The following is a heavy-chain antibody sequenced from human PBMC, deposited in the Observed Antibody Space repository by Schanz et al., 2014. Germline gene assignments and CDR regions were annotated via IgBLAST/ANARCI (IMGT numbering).Heavy chain of an antibody. V-gene: IGHV3-7*01. J-gene: IGHJ4*02. CDR3: ARVLGGDEGLDQ. CDR1: GFTFSRHA. D-gene: IGHD4-17*01. CDR2: IKQDGSAK. Sequence: VQLVESGGGVVQPGRSLRLSCAASGFTFSRHAMHWVRQAPGKGLEWVANIKQDGSAKNYVDSVKGRFTISRDNPKNSLCLQMNSLRAEDTALYYCARVLGGDEGLDQWGQGTLVTVSS.